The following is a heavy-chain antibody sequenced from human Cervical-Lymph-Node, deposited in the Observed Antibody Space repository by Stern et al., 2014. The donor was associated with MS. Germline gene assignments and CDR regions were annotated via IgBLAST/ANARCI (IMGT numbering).Heavy chain of an antibody. CDR3: AHSRVEMLRGVPFDY. J-gene: IGHJ4*02. V-gene: IGHV2-5*02. CDR1: GFSLNTLGEG. D-gene: IGHD3-10*01. Sequence: QINLKESGPSLVRPTQSLTLTCTFSGFSLNTLGEGVGWIRQPPGKALEWPALIYWDDDKRYSPSLKSRLTIRKDTSKNHVVLTMTNMDPVDTATYYCAHSRVEMLRGVPFDYWGQGNLVTVSS. CDR2: IYWDDDK.